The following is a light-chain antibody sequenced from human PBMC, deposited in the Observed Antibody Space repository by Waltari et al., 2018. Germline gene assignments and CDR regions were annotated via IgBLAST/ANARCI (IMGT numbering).Light chain of an antibody. J-gene: IGKJ3*01. CDR2: YAS. CDR3: QQGTIWPPGIT. CDR1: HSVSTS. V-gene: IGKV3-11*01. Sequence: EIVLTQSPATLSLSPGERATLSCRPSHSVSTSLAWYQQKPGQSPRLLIYYASSRAPGIPARFSGSGSGTDFTLTISTLEPEDFAVYYCQQGTIWPPGITFGPGTRVDIK.